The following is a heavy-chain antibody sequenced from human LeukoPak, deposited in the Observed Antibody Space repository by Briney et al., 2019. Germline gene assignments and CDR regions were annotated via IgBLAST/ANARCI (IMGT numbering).Heavy chain of an antibody. CDR2: INNDASST. V-gene: IGHV3-74*01. D-gene: IGHD2-21*02. J-gene: IGHJ3*02. Sequence: GGSLRLSCAASGFTFSSYWMHWVRQAPGEGLVWVSRINNDASSTTYADSVKGRFTISRDNAKNTLYLQMNSLRAGDTAVYYCASLVVTDNWAFDIWGQGTMVLVSS. CDR3: ASLVVTDNWAFDI. CDR1: GFTFSSYW.